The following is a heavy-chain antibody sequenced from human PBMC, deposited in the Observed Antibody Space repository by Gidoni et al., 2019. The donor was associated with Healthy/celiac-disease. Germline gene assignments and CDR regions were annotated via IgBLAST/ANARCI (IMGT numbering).Heavy chain of an antibody. CDR1: GFTFGDTA. D-gene: IGHD3-16*01. CDR3: TRILGGGGEY. J-gene: IGHJ4*02. Sequence: EVQLMESGGGLLKPGRSLRLSCTASGFTFGDTAMSWFRQAPGKGLEWVGFIRSKAYGGTTEYAASVKGRLTISRDDSKSIAYLQMNRLKTEDTAVYYCTRILGGGGEYWGQGTLVTVSS. V-gene: IGHV3-49*05. CDR2: IRSKAYGGTT.